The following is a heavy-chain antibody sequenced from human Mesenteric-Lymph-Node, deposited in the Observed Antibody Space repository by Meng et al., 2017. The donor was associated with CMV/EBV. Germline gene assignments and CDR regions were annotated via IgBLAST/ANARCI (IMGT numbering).Heavy chain of an antibody. V-gene: IGHV5-51*01. CDR2: IFPLDSDT. Sequence: GESLKISCKGSGYSFVSHWIGWVRQMPGKGLEWMGIIFPLDSDTRYSPSFQGHVSISADKSITTAYLQWSSLQASDSAMYYCARTVAGALAFDVWGQGTMVTVSS. CDR1: GYSFVSHW. D-gene: IGHD3-10*01. CDR3: ARTVAGALAFDV. J-gene: IGHJ3*01.